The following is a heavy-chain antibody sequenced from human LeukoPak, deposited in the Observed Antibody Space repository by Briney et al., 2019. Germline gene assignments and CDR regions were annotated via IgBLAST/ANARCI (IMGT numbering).Heavy chain of an antibody. CDR3: ARQTFGVLYFDS. D-gene: IGHD3-10*01. CDR2: IYNSGST. Sequence: SQTLSLTCIVSGGSISRGSYYWGWLRQPAGKGLEWMGRIYNSGSTNYNPSLKSRVTISTDMSKNQISLKLSSVTAADTAVYYCARQTFGVLYFDSWGQGTLVIVSS. CDR1: GGSISRGSYY. J-gene: IGHJ4*02. V-gene: IGHV4-61*02.